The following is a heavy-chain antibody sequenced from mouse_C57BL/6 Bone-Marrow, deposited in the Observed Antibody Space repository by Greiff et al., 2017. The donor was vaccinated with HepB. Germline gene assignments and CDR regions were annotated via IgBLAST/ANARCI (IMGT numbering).Heavy chain of an antibody. CDR1: GYTFTDYN. J-gene: IGHJ4*01. CDR3: ARVWDGYAMDY. D-gene: IGHD4-1*01. V-gene: IGHV1-18*01. Sequence: EVQVVESGPELVKPGASVKIPCKASGYTFTDYNMDWVKQSHGKSLEWIGDINPNNGGTIYNQKFKGKATLTVDKSSSTAYMELRSLTSEDTAVYYCARVWDGYAMDYWGQGTSVTVSS. CDR2: INPNNGGT.